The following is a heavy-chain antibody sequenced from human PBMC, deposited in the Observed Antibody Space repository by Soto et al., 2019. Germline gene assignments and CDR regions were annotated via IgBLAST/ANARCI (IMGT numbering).Heavy chain of an antibody. J-gene: IGHJ5*02. V-gene: IGHV1-18*04. D-gene: IGHD1-26*01. CDR3: ARDGQSGSYFNWFDP. Sequence: ASVKVSCKASGYTFTSYGISWVRQAPGQGLEWMGWISAYNGNTNYAQKLQGRVTMTTDTSTSTAYMELRSLRSDDTAVYYCARDGQSGSYFNWFDPWGQGTLVTVSS. CDR2: ISAYNGNT. CDR1: GYTFTSYG.